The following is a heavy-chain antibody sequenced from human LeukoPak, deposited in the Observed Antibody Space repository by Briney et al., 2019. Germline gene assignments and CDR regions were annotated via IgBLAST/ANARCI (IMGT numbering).Heavy chain of an antibody. J-gene: IGHJ3*01. CDR1: GFTFSSYG. CDR2: ITTDGSST. Sequence: GGSLRLSCAASGFTFSSYGMHWVRHAPGKGLVWVSYITTDGSSTSYADSVKGRFTISRDNAKDTLWLQMNSLRADDTAIYYCARGWHDAFDVWGQGTVVTVSS. V-gene: IGHV3-74*01. CDR3: ARGWHDAFDV.